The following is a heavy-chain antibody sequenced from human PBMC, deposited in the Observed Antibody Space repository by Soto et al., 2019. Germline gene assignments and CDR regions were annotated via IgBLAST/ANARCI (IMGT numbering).Heavy chain of an antibody. Sequence: QVQLVESGGGVVQPGRSLRLSCAASGFTFSSYAMHWVRQAPGKGLEWVAVISYDGSNKYYADSVKGRFTISRDNSKNTLYLQMNSLRAEDTAVYYCARDRCSSTSCAIDYWGQGTLVTVSS. CDR2: ISYDGSNK. V-gene: IGHV3-30-3*01. J-gene: IGHJ4*02. D-gene: IGHD2-2*01. CDR1: GFTFSSYA. CDR3: ARDRCSSTSCAIDY.